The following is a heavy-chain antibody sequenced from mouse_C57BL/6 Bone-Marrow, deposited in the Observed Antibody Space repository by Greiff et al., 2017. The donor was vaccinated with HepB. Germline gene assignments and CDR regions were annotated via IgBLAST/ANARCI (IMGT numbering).Heavy chain of an antibody. V-gene: IGHV1-55*01. Sequence: QVQLQQPGAELVKPGASVKMSCKASGYTFTSYWITWVKQRPGQGLEWIGDIYPGSGSTNYNEKFKSKATLTVDTSSSTAYMQLSSLTSEGSAVYYCASNYGSSYGCYFDVWGTGTTVTVSS. CDR2: IYPGSGST. CDR3: ASNYGSSYGCYFDV. CDR1: GYTFTSYW. J-gene: IGHJ1*03. D-gene: IGHD1-1*01.